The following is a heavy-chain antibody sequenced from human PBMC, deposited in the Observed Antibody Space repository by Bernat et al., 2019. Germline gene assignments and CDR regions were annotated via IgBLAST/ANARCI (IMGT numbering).Heavy chain of an antibody. V-gene: IGHV3-33*01. CDR2: IWSDGSNK. J-gene: IGHJ4*02. Sequence: QVQLVESGGGVVQPGRSLRLSCAASGFTFSGHDMHWVRQAPGKGLEWVALIWSDGSNKYYGDSVKGRLTISRDNSNNTLYLQMSSLRAEDTAVYYCARDLGSSRCFDYWGQGTLVTVSS. CDR3: ARDLGSSRCFDY. CDR1: GFTFSGHD. D-gene: IGHD6-13*01.